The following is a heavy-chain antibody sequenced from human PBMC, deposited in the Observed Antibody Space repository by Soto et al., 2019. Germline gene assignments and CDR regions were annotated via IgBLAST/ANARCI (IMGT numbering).Heavy chain of an antibody. CDR2: ISKSDYT. V-gene: IGHV3-21*01. J-gene: IGHJ4*02. CDR1: GFAFNNYG. D-gene: IGHD2-2*01. CDR3: AREDSIIIPAVSDF. Sequence: GGSLRLSCTVSGFAFNNYGINWVRQAPGKGLEWVSSISKSDYTYYSDSVKGRFAISRDNAKSSVSLQMNTLRVEDTAVYYCAREDSIIIPAVSDFWGQGTLVTVYS.